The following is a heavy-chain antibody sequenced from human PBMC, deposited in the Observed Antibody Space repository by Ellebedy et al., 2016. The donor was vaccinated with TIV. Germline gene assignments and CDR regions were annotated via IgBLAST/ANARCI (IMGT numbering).Heavy chain of an antibody. V-gene: IGHV3-7*01. Sequence: PGGSLRLSCEASGFTFGSYWMSWVRQPPGKGLEWVANIYQDGSETFYADSVKGRFTISRDNAKNSLYLQMDSLRAEDTAVYYCARRGSYGDYAVQVKSWLDRWGQGTLVTVSS. CDR1: GFTFGSYW. D-gene: IGHD4-17*01. CDR2: IYQDGSET. CDR3: ARRGSYGDYAVQVKSWLDR. J-gene: IGHJ5*02.